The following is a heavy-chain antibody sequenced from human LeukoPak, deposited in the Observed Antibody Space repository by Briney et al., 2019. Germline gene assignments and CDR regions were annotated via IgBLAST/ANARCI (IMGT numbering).Heavy chain of an antibody. CDR2: IWSDGSQQ. D-gene: IGHD6-25*01. CDR1: GFTVSSNY. Sequence: GGSLRLSCAASGFTVSSNYMSWVRQAQGKGLEWVAVIWSDGSQQHYADSVKGRFTISRDNSKNTLYLQMNSLRADDTAVYYCARSSDSSDWGYWGQGTLVTVSS. J-gene: IGHJ4*02. CDR3: ARSSDSSDWGY. V-gene: IGHV3-33*08.